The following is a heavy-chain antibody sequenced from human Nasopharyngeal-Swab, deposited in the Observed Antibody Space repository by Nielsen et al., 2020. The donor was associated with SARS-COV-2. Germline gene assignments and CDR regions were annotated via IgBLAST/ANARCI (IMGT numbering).Heavy chain of an antibody. V-gene: IGHV1-8*01. CDR2: MNPNSGNT. CDR3: AKENIRLGYYYDSSGLDY. D-gene: IGHD3-22*01. CDR1: GYTFTSYD. J-gene: IGHJ4*02. Sequence: ASVKVSCKASGYTFTSYDINWVRQATGQGLEWMGWMNPNSGNTGYAQKFQGRVTMTRNTSISTAYMELSSLRSEDTAVYYCAKENIRLGYYYDSSGLDYWGQGTLVTVSS.